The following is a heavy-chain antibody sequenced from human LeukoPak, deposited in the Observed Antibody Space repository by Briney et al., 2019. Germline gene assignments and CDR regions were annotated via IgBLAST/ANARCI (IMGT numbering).Heavy chain of an antibody. V-gene: IGHV3-30*18. CDR2: ISYDGSNK. Sequence: GRPLRLSCAASGFTFSSYGMHWVRQAPGKGLEWGAVISYDGSNKYYADSVKGRFTISRDNSKNTLYLQMNSLRAEDTAVYYCAKDQGRYYYYGMDVWGQGTTVTVSS. J-gene: IGHJ6*02. CDR1: GFTFSSYG. CDR3: AKDQGRYYYYGMDV.